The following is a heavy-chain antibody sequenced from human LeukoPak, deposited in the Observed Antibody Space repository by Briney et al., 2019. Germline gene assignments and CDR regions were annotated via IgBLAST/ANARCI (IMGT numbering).Heavy chain of an antibody. CDR3: ARDQVGDTARIPYYYYMDV. CDR2: ISYDGSNK. Sequence: GGSLRLSCAASGFTFSSYAMHWVRQAPGKGLEWVAVISYDGSNKYYADSVKGRFTISRDNSKNTLYLQMNSLRAEDTAVYYCARDQVGDTARIPYYYYMDVWGKGTTVTVSS. D-gene: IGHD5-18*01. CDR1: GFTFSSYA. V-gene: IGHV3-30-3*01. J-gene: IGHJ6*03.